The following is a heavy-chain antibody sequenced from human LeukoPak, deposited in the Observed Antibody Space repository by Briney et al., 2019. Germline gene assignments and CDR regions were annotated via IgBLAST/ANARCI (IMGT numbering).Heavy chain of an antibody. Sequence: SETLSLTCTVSGSSISSYYWSWIRQPPGKGLEWIGYIYYSGSTNYNPSLKSRVTISVDTSKNQFSLKLSSVTAADTAVYYCASSIHNWFDPWGQGTLVTVSS. V-gene: IGHV4-59*01. CDR3: ASSIHNWFDP. J-gene: IGHJ5*02. D-gene: IGHD2-2*01. CDR1: GSSISSYY. CDR2: IYYSGST.